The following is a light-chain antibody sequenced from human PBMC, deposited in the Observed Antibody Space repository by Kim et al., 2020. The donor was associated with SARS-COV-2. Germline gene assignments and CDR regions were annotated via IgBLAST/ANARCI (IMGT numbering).Light chain of an antibody. CDR1: SLRSYY. CDR3: NSRDSSGNHAV. CDR2: GKN. V-gene: IGLV3-19*01. J-gene: IGLJ3*02. Sequence: SSELTQDPAVSVALGQTVRITCQGDSLRSYYASWYQQKPGQAPVLVIYGKNNRPSGIPDRFSGSSSGNTASLTITGAKAEDEADYYCNSRDSSGNHAVFG.